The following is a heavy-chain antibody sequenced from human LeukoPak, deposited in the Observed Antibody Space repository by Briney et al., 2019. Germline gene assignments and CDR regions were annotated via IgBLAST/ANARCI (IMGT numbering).Heavy chain of an antibody. CDR1: GGSIDYYF. Sequence: PSETLSLTCSVSGGSIDYYFWDWIRQPPGKGLEWIGYVYYSGTTDYNPSLMSRVSISVDTSKNQFSLRLSSVTAADTAVYYCARRPTLAAGYYYYMDVWGKGTTVIVSS. J-gene: IGHJ6*03. CDR2: VYYSGTT. CDR3: ARRPTLAAGYYYYMDV. V-gene: IGHV4-59*08.